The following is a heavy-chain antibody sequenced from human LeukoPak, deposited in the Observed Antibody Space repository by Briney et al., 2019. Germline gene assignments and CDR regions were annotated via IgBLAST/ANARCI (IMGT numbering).Heavy chain of an antibody. CDR2: IKQDGGEN. CDR1: GFTFSNFW. CDR3: AREDILTGYVADLDY. D-gene: IGHD3-9*01. J-gene: IGHJ4*02. V-gene: IGHV3-7*01. Sequence: GGSLRLSCAASGFTFSNFWMSWVRQAPGKGLEWVANIKQDGGENYYVDSVRGRFTISRDNAKKSLYLQMNSLRAEDTAVYYCAREDILTGYVADLDYWGQGTEVTVSS.